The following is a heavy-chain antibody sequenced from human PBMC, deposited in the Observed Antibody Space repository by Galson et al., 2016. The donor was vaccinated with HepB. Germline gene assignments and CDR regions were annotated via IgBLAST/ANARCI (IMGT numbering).Heavy chain of an antibody. V-gene: IGHV1-58*02. CDR2: IVPGSGKT. CDR3: AGELALGDDLWWFDP. CDR1: GYSFISYG. Sequence: SVKVSCKASGYSFISYGISWVRQARGQRLEWIGWIVPGSGKTDYAQKFQERVTITRDLSTETVYMELRSPRSEDTAVYYCAGELALGDDLWWFDPWGQGTQVTVSS. J-gene: IGHJ5*02. D-gene: IGHD3-3*01.